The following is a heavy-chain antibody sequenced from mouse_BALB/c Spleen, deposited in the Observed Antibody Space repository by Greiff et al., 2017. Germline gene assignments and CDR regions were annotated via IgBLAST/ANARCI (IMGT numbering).Heavy chain of an antibody. V-gene: IGHV1S29*02. Sequence: VQLQQSGPELVKPGASVKISCKASGYTFTDYNMHWVKQSHGKSLEWIGYIYPYNGGTGYNQKFKSKTTLTVDNSSSTAYMELRSLTSEDSAVYYCARYYYDYEDYFDYWGQGTTLTVSS. J-gene: IGHJ2*01. CDR2: IYPYNGGT. CDR3: ARYYYDYEDYFDY. CDR1: GYTFTDYN. D-gene: IGHD2-4*01.